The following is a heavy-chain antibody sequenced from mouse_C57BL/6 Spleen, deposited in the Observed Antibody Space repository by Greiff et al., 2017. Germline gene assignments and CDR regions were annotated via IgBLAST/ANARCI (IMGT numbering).Heavy chain of an antibody. V-gene: IGHV5-17*01. D-gene: IGHD2-4*01. Sequence: DVKLVESGGGLVKPGGSLKLSCAASGFTFSDSGMHWVRQAPEKGLEWVAYISSGSSTIYSADTVTGRFTISRDNDKNTLFLQMTSLRSEDTAMYYYEMWDYDVEYFDVWGTGTTVTVSS. CDR2: ISSGSSTI. CDR3: EMWDYDVEYFDV. CDR1: GFTFSDSG. J-gene: IGHJ1*03.